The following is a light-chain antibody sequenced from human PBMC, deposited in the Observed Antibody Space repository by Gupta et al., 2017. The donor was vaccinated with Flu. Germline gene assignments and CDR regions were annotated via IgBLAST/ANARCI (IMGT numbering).Light chain of an antibody. Sequence: ELVLTPSPATLSLSPGERATLACRASQSVSRSLAWYQQKPGQAPRLLIYETVHRATGISVRFSGSGSGTDFTLTISGLEPEDSAVYYCQQRSNWPGTFGGGTKVEIK. CDR1: QSVSRS. V-gene: IGKV3-11*01. CDR2: ETV. J-gene: IGKJ4*01. CDR3: QQRSNWPGT.